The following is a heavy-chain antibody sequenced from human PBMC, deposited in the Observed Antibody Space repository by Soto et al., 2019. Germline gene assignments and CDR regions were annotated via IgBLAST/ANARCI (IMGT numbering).Heavy chain of an antibody. Sequence: QVPLVESGGGVVQPGRSLRLSCAASGFTFSHYGIHWVRQAPGKGLEWLAVISYDGSNKHYADSVKGRFTVARDNSKNTLYLQMTSLRAEDTAVYFCARYSGKYQGPIDYWGQGTLVTVSS. J-gene: IGHJ4*02. V-gene: IGHV3-30*03. CDR1: GFTFSHYG. D-gene: IGHD1-26*01. CDR2: ISYDGSNK. CDR3: ARYSGKYQGPIDY.